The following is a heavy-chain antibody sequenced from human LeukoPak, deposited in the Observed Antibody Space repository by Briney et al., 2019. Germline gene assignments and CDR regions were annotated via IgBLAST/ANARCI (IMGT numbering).Heavy chain of an antibody. J-gene: IGHJ6*02. CDR1: GFTFDDYA. Sequence: GGSLRLSCATSGFTFDDYAMHWVRQAPGKGLEWVSLISGDGGSTYYADSVKGRFTISRDNSKNSLYLQMNSLRTEDTALYYCAKAGMGATLYYGMDVWGQGTTVTVSS. CDR2: ISGDGGST. D-gene: IGHD1-26*01. CDR3: AKAGMGATLYYGMDV. V-gene: IGHV3-43*02.